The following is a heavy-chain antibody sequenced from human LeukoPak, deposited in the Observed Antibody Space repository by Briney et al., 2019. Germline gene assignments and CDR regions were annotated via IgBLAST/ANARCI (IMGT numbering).Heavy chain of an antibody. CDR2: INPSGGST. V-gene: IGHV1-46*01. CDR3: ARDSKSTADAFDI. Sequence: ASVKVSCKASGYTFTNFYMQWVRQAPGQGLEWMGIINPSGGSTNYAQKFQGRVSMTRDTSTSTVYMELSSLRSEDTAMYWCARDSKSTADAFDIWGQGTMVTVSS. D-gene: IGHD5/OR15-5a*01. J-gene: IGHJ3*02. CDR1: GYTFTNFY.